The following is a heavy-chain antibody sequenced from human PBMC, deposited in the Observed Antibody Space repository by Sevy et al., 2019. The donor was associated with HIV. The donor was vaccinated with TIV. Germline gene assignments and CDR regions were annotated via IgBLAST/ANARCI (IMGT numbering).Heavy chain of an antibody. Sequence: GGSLRLSCAASGFTVSSNYMSWVRQAPGKGLEWVSVIYSGGSTYYADSVKGRFTISRDNFKNTLYLQMNSMRAEDTAVYYCSRESNSYFDYWGQGTLVTVSS. V-gene: IGHV3-53*01. CDR3: SRESNSYFDY. CDR1: GFTVSSNY. J-gene: IGHJ4*02. CDR2: IYSGGST.